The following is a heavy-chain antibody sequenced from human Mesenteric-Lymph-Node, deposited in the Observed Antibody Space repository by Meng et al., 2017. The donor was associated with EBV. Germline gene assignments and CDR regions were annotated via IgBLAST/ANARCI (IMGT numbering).Heavy chain of an antibody. CDR1: GGSISNGNYY. CDR2: IHYTETN. Sequence: LRVQGTGPGLVTPSGTLSLTCTVSGGSISNGNYYWGWIRQPPGKGLEWIGSIHYTETNYRSPSLKSRVTIFVDTSKNQLSLKLTSVTAADTAVYYCARHGYSNYLNWFDSWGQGTLVTVSS. CDR3: ARHGYSNYLNWFDS. J-gene: IGHJ5*01. D-gene: IGHD4-11*01. V-gene: IGHV4-39*01.